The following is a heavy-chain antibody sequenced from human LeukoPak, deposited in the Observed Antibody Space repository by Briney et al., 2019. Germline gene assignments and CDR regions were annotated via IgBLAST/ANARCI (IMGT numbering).Heavy chain of an antibody. D-gene: IGHD3-10*02. Sequence: PSETLSLTCTVSRASMRSTGFFWGWIRQAPGRGLEWIATISYSRRTSYNPSPESRVTISADMSSNQFFLNLISVTAADTSLYYCTRQETSMFGMESLATTRFDFWGQGILVTVSS. J-gene: IGHJ4*02. CDR3: TRQETSMFGMESLATTRFDF. CDR1: RASMRSTGFF. CDR2: ISYSRRT. V-gene: IGHV4-39*01.